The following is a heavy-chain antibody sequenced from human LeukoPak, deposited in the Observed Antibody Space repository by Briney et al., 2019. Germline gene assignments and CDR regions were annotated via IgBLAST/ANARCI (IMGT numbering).Heavy chain of an antibody. CDR1: GYTFTSYG. CDR2: ISAYNGNT. D-gene: IGHD3-10*01. J-gene: IGHJ4*02. V-gene: IGHV1-18*01. CDR3: AREYGSGSYYDLSY. Sequence: GSSVKVSCKASGYTFTSYGISWVRQAPGQGLEWMGWISAYNGNTNYAQKLQGRVTMTTDTSTSTAYMELRSLRSDDTAVYYCAREYGSGSYYDLSYWGQGTLVTVSS.